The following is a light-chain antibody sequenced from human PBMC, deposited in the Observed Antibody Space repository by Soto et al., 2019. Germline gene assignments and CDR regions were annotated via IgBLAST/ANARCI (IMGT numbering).Light chain of an antibody. CDR3: CSYAGTRTQPV. CDR1: SSDVGSYKL. J-gene: IGLJ7*01. Sequence: QSALTQPASLSVSPGQSVTISCNGTSSDVGSYKLVSWSQQHPGKAPKLMISEVRKRPSGISDRFSGSKSGSTASLTISGLQAEDEGDSYCCSYAGTRTQPVFGGGTKLTVL. CDR2: EVR. V-gene: IGLV2-23*02.